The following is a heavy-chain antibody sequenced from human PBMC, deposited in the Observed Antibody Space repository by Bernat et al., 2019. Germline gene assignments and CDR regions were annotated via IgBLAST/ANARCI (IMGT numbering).Heavy chain of an antibody. V-gene: IGHV1-18*01. CDR3: ARDQFSGWYPLDY. Sequence: QVQLVQSGAEVKKPGASVKVSCKASGYTFTSYGISWVRQAPGQGLEWMGWISAYNGNTNYAQKLQGRVTMTTATSTSTAYMALRILSSDDTAVYYYARDQFSGWYPLDYWGQGTLVTVSS. CDR1: GYTFTSYG. J-gene: IGHJ4*02. CDR2: ISAYNGNT. D-gene: IGHD6-19*01.